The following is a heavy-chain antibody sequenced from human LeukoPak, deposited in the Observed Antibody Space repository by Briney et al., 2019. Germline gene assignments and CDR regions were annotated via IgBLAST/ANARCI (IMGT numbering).Heavy chain of an antibody. V-gene: IGHV3-21*01. Sequence: GWSLRLSCAASGFTFSSYSMNWVRQAPGKGLEWVSSISSSSSYIYYADSVKGRFTISRDNAKNSLYLQMNSLRAEDMAVYYCARGFGYYDSSGSNFWGQGTLVTVSS. CDR2: ISSSSSYI. D-gene: IGHD3-22*01. CDR3: ARGFGYYDSSGSNF. CDR1: GFTFSSYS. J-gene: IGHJ4*02.